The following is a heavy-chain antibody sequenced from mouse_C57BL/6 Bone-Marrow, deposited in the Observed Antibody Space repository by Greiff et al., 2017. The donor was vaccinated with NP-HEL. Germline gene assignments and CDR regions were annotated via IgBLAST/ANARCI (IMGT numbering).Heavy chain of an antibody. Sequence: EVKVEESGGGLVQPGGSMKLSCVASGFTFSNYWMNWVRQSPEKGLEWVAQIRLKSDNYATHYAESVKGRFTISRDDSKSSVYLQMNNLSAEDTGIDYCTLTSWFAYWGQGTLVTVSA. V-gene: IGHV6-3*01. CDR2: IRLKSDNYAT. CDR3: TLTSWFAY. D-gene: IGHD4-1*01. J-gene: IGHJ3*01. CDR1: GFTFSNYW.